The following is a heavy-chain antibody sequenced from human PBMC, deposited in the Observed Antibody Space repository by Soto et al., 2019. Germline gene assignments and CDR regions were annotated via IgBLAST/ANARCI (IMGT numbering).Heavy chain of an antibody. CDR3: ARLGDLDDYGDYASSRNFDY. D-gene: IGHD4-17*01. Sequence: GESLKISCKGSGYSFTSYWIGWVRQMPGKGLEWMGIIYPGDSDTRYSPSFQGQVTISADKSISTAYLQWSSLKASDTAMYYCARLGDLDDYGDYASSRNFDYWGQGTLVTVSS. J-gene: IGHJ4*02. V-gene: IGHV5-51*01. CDR2: IYPGDSDT. CDR1: GYSFTSYW.